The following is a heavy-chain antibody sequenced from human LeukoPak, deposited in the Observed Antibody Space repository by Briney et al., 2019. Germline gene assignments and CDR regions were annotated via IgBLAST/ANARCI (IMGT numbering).Heavy chain of an antibody. J-gene: IGHJ3*02. Sequence: SVTVSCKASGGTFSSYAISWVRQAPGQGLEWMGRIIPILGIANYAQKFQGRVTITADKSTSTAYMELSSLRSEDTAVYYCARRRGYSGYDYRADAFDIWGQGTMVTVSS. CDR1: GGTFSSYA. D-gene: IGHD5-12*01. CDR2: IIPILGIA. V-gene: IGHV1-69*04. CDR3: ARRRGYSGYDYRADAFDI.